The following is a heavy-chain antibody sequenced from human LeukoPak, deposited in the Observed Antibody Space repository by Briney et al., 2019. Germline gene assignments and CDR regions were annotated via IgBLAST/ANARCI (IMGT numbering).Heavy chain of an antibody. J-gene: IGHJ4*02. Sequence: PRASVKVSCKASGYTFTSYAMNWVRQAPGQGLEWMGWINTNTGNPTYAQGFTGRFVFSLDTSVSTAYLQISSLKAEDTAVYYCARDLMVRGVIRLGYWGQGTLVTVSS. CDR1: GYTFTSYA. CDR3: ARDLMVRGVIRLGY. V-gene: IGHV7-4-1*02. CDR2: INTNTGNP. D-gene: IGHD3-10*01.